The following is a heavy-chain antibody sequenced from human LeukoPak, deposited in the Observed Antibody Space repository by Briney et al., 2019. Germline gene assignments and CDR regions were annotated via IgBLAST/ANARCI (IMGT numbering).Heavy chain of an antibody. V-gene: IGHV3-23*01. CDR2: ISGSGGST. J-gene: IGHJ5*02. Sequence: GALRLSCAASGFTFSSYAMSWVRQAPGKGLEWVSAISGSGGSTYYADSVKGRLTISRDNSKNTLYLQMNSLRAEDTAVYYCAKGDDILIFDPWGQGTLVTVSS. D-gene: IGHD3-9*01. CDR1: GFTFSSYA. CDR3: AKGDDILIFDP.